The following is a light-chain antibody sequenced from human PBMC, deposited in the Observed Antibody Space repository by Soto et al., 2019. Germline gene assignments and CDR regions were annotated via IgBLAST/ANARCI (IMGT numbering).Light chain of an antibody. V-gene: IGKV3-20*01. CDR3: QHYGGSPLT. CDR2: GAS. CDR1: QSVSSSQ. Sequence: EIVLTQSPGTLSLSPGEGATLSCSAGQSVSSSQLAWYQQKRGQAPRXXVYGASSRATGIPDRFSGSGSGTDLTITISRLEPEDFEVDYCQHYGGSPLTFGQGTRLEIK. J-gene: IGKJ5*01.